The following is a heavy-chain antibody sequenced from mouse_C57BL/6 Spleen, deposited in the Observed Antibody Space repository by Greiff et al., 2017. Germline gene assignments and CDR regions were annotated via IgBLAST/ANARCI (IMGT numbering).Heavy chain of an antibody. V-gene: IGHV5-16*01. J-gene: IGHJ2*01. CDR3: ARDKGSRGYFDD. CDR2: INYDGSST. CDR1: GFTFSDYY. D-gene: IGHD1-1*01. Sequence: EVQVVESEGGLVQPGSSMKLSCTASGFTFSDYYMAWVRQVPEKGLEWVANINYDGSSTYYLDSLKSRFIISRDNAKNILYLQMSSLKSEDTATCDCARDKGSRGYFDDGGQGTTLTVSS.